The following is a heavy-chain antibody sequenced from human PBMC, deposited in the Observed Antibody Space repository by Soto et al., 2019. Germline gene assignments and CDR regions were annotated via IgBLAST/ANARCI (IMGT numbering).Heavy chain of an antibody. CDR1: GYTFTGYY. CDR2: INPNSGGT. V-gene: IGHV1-2*04. D-gene: IGHD1-26*01. Sequence: ASVKVSCKASGYTFTGYYMHWVRQAPGQGLEWMGWINPNSGGTNYAQKFQGWVTMTRDTSISTAYMELSRLRSDDTAVYYCARYSGSYYFASAFDPWGQGTLVTVSS. CDR3: ARYSGSYYFASAFDP. J-gene: IGHJ5*02.